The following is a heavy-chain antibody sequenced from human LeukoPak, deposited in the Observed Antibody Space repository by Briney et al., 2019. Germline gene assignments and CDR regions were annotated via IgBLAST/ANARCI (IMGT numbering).Heavy chain of an antibody. J-gene: IGHJ6*03. D-gene: IGHD5-12*01. Sequence: SETLSLTCTVCGGSISSSDYYWGWIRQPPGKGLEWIGSIYYSGTSYSNPSLKSRVTLSADTSNNQFSLKLSSVTAADTAVYYCARPKYSGYDYYYDYYMDTWGKGTTVTVSS. CDR3: ARPKYSGYDYYYDYYMDT. V-gene: IGHV4-39*01. CDR1: GGSISSSDYY. CDR2: IYYSGTS.